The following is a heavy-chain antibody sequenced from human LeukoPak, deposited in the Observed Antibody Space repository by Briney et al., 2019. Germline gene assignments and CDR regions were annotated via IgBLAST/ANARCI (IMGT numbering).Heavy chain of an antibody. Sequence: SETLSLTCTVSGYSISGGYYWGWIRQPPGKGLEWIGSIYHSGSTYYNPSLKSRVTISVDTSKNQFSLKLSSVTAADTAVYYCARTDSSGYYGGVGDDAFDIWGQGTMVTVSS. CDR2: IYHSGST. V-gene: IGHV4-38-2*02. D-gene: IGHD3-22*01. CDR3: ARTDSSGYYGGVGDDAFDI. J-gene: IGHJ3*02. CDR1: GYSISGGYY.